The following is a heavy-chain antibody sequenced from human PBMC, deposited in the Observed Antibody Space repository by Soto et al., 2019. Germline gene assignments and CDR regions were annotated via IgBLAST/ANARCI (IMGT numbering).Heavy chain of an antibody. V-gene: IGHV3-23*01. CDR3: AKTVSLIGTNY. Sequence: GGSLRLSCAASGFTFSSYDMSWVRQAPGKGLEWVSGVSSNGGSTYYADSVKGRFTISRDNSKNTLYLQMNSLRAEDTAVYYCAKTVSLIGTNYWGQGTLVTVSS. CDR1: GFTFSSYD. D-gene: IGHD2-8*01. CDR2: VSSNGGST. J-gene: IGHJ4*02.